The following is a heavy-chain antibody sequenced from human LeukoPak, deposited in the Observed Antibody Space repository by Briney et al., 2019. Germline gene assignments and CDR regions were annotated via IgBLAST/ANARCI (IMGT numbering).Heavy chain of an antibody. CDR3: AKDQPPKQLIHFFDY. J-gene: IGHJ4*02. CDR2: ISWNSGSI. D-gene: IGHD6-13*01. Sequence: GGSLRLSCAAFGFTFDDYAMHWVRQAPGKGLEWVSGISWNSGSIDYADSVKGRFTISRDNAKNSLYLQMNSLRAEDTALYYCAKDQPPKQLIHFFDYWGQGTLVTVSS. CDR1: GFTFDDYA. V-gene: IGHV3-9*01.